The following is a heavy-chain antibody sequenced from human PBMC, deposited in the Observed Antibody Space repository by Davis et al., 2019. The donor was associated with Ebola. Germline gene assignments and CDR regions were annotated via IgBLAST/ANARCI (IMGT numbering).Heavy chain of an antibody. Sequence: PGGSLRLSCAASGFTFSNAWMSWVRQAPGKGLEWVGRIKSKTDGGTTDYAAPVKGRFTISRDDSKNTLYLQMNSLKTEDTAVYYCTTDLSSSSTFFWGWENWGQGTLVTVSS. V-gene: IGHV3-15*01. CDR3: TTDLSSSSTFFWGWEN. J-gene: IGHJ4*02. D-gene: IGHD6-6*01. CDR2: IKSKTDGGTT. CDR1: GFTFSNAW.